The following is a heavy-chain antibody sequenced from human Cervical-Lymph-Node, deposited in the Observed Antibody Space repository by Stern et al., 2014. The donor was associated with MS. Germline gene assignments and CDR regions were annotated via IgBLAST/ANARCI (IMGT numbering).Heavy chain of an antibody. CDR1: GYTFTSYA. D-gene: IGHD6-13*01. CDR3: GRGQQSFDP. V-gene: IGHV1-3*04. J-gene: IGHJ5*02. CDR2: INTANGDT. Sequence: QVQLVQSGAAVKKPGASVKVSCKASGYTFTSYAIHWVRHAPGQRLEWMGRINTANGDTYYSEKFQGRVTFTRDTSANTAYMELFSLTSEDTTVYYCGRGQQSFDPWGQGTLVTVSA.